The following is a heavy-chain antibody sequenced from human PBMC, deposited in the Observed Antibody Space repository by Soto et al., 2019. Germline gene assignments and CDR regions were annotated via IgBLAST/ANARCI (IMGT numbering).Heavy chain of an antibody. CDR2: ISAYNGNT. Sequence: QVQLVQSGAEVKKPGASVKVSCKASGYTFTSYGISWVRQAPGQGREWMGWISAYNGNTNYAQKLQGRVTMTTDTSTSTAYMELRSLRSDDTGVYLCARGPEEGGYGSLLDYWGQGTLVTVTS. D-gene: IGHD3-10*01. CDR3: ARGPEEGGYGSLLDY. CDR1: GYTFTSYG. V-gene: IGHV1-18*01. J-gene: IGHJ4*02.